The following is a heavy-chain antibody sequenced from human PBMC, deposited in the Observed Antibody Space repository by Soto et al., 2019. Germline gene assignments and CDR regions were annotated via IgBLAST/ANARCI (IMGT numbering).Heavy chain of an antibody. CDR3: ARSYIHDAFDI. Sequence: VQLVESGGGLVQPGGSLRLSCAASGFTFSSYDMHWVRQATGKGLEWVSAIGTAGDTYYPGSVKGRFTISRENAKNSLYLQMNSLRAEDTAVYYCARSYIHDAFDIWGQGTMVTVSS. CDR2: IGTAGDT. CDR1: GFTFSSYD. V-gene: IGHV3-13*01. J-gene: IGHJ3*02. D-gene: IGHD1-26*01.